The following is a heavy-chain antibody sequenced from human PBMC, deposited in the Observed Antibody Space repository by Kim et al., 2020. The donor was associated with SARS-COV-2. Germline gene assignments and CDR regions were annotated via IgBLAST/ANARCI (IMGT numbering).Heavy chain of an antibody. Sequence: GGSLRLSCAASGFTFSSYAMHWVRQAPGKGLEWVAVISYDGSNKYYADSVKGRFTISRDNSKNTLYLQMNSLRAEDTAVYYCARVPLRYCSGGSCYPDHFDYWGQGTLVNVSS. V-gene: IGHV3-30*04. CDR1: GFTFSSYA. CDR3: ARVPLRYCSGGSCYPDHFDY. J-gene: IGHJ4*02. CDR2: ISYDGSNK. D-gene: IGHD2-15*01.